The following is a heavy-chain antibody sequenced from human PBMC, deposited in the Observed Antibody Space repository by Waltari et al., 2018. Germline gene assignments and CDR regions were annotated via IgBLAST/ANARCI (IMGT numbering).Heavy chain of an antibody. CDR2: IYPGDSDT. J-gene: IGHJ3*02. CDR1: GYTFTSYW. D-gene: IGHD2-8*01. Sequence: EVQLVQSGAEVKKPGESLKISCTGSGYTFTSYWIGRVRPVPGKGLEWMGIIYPGDSDTRYSPSFQGQVTISADKSISTAYLQWSSLKASDTAMYYCARHRSYDSEWYAFDIWGQGTMVTVSS. CDR3: ARHRSYDSEWYAFDI. V-gene: IGHV5-51*01.